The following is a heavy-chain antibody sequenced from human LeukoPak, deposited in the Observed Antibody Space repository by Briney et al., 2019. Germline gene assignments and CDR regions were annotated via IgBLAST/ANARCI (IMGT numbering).Heavy chain of an antibody. CDR1: GGSISSYY. CDR3: ARGSDFWSGYYPYNWFDP. CDR2: IYYSGST. D-gene: IGHD3-3*01. Sequence: SETLSLTCTVSGGSISSYYRSWIRQPPGKGLEWIGYIYYSGSTNYNPSLKSRFTISVDTSKNQFSLKLSSVTAADTAVYYCARGSDFWSGYYPYNWFDPWGQGTLVTVSS. J-gene: IGHJ5*02. V-gene: IGHV4-59*01.